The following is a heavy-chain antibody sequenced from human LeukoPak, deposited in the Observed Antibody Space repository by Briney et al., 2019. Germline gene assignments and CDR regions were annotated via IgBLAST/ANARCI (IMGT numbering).Heavy chain of an antibody. V-gene: IGHV4-31*01. CDR3: ARLSSSGWSYYFDY. D-gene: IGHD6-19*01. CDR1: GGSIGSGGYY. CDR2: IYYSGST. J-gene: IGHJ4*02. Sequence: PSQTLSLTCTVSGGSIGSGGYYWSWIRQHPGKGLEWIGYIYYSGSTYYNPSLRSQVNISLDTSKNQFSLKLNSVTAADTAVYYCARLSSSGWSYYFDYWGQGTLVTVSS.